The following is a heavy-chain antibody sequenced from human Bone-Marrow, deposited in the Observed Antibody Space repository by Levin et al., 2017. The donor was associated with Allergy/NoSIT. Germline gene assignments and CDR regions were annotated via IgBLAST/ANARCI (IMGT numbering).Heavy chain of an antibody. CDR2: MNPNSGNT. D-gene: IGHD6-13*01. V-gene: IGHV1-8*01. CDR3: ARVIGAAGV. J-gene: IGHJ4*02. CDR1: GYTFTTYN. Sequence: PAASVKVSCKASGYTFTTYNINWVRQATGQGLEWMGWMNPNSGNTSYAEKFQGRVTMTRDTSINTAYMELSSLRSEDTAVYYCARVIGAAGVWGQGTLVTVSS.